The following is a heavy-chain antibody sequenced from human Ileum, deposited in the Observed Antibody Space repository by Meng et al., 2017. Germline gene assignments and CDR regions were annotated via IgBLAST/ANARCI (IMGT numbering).Heavy chain of an antibody. CDR2: IHAGSGDT. CDR1: GFTFSNYA. Sequence: QVQFVQAGAEVKKPGASVRMSCKASGFTFSNYAIYWVRQAPGQSLEWLGWIHAGSGDTKFSQTFQGRLTFDRDTSADTVYMELSSLTSGDRAVYYCGRGRASFYFDFLGQGTLSPSPQ. CDR3: GRGRASFYFDF. V-gene: IGHV1-3*01. J-gene: IGHJ4*01. D-gene: IGHD6-6*01.